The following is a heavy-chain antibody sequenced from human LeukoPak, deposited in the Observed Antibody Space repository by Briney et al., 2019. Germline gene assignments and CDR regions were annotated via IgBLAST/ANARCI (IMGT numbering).Heavy chain of an antibody. Sequence: PGRSLRLSCTASGFTFSSFGMHWVRQAPGKGLEWVAVIWYDGSNKYYADSVKGRFTISRDNAKNSLYLQMNSLRAEDTAVYYCAVNSGSYSLNPWGQGTLVTVSS. V-gene: IGHV3-33*03. CDR2: IWYDGSNK. CDR3: AVNSGSYSLNP. CDR1: GFTFSSFG. J-gene: IGHJ5*02. D-gene: IGHD1-26*01.